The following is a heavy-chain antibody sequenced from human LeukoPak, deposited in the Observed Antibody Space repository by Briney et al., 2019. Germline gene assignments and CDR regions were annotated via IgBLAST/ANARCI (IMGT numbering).Heavy chain of an antibody. CDR3: ARERYYFDY. CDR1: GFTFSDYY. Sequence: GGPLRLSCAASGFTFSDYYMSWIRQAPGKGLEWVSYISSSSSYTNYADSVKGRFTISRDNAKNSLYLQMNSLRAEDTAVYYCARERYYFDYWGQGTLVTVSS. CDR2: ISSSSSYT. J-gene: IGHJ4*02. V-gene: IGHV3-11*06.